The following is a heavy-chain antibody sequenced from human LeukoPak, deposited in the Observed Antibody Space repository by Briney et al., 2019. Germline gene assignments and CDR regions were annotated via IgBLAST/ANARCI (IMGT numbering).Heavy chain of an antibody. Sequence: SETLSLTCTVSGGSISSYYWSWLRQPPGKGLEWIGFIYYGGSTHYKSSLKSRVTISVDTSENQFSLRLSSVTAADTAVYYCARHSGSSPHYFDYWGQGTLVTVSS. D-gene: IGHD1-26*01. CDR1: GGSISSYY. CDR3: ARHSGSSPHYFDY. CDR2: IYYGGST. J-gene: IGHJ4*02. V-gene: IGHV4-59*08.